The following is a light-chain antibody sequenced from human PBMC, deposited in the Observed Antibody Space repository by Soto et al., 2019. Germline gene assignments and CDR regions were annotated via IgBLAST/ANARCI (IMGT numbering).Light chain of an antibody. CDR2: EVS. CDR3: SSYTSSSTLYV. J-gene: IGLJ1*01. Sequence: SVLTQPASVSGSSGQSITISCTGTSSDVGGYNYVSWYQQHPGKAPKLMIYEVSNRPSGVSNRFSGSKSGNTASLTISGLQAEDEADYYCSSYTSSSTLYVFGTGTNVTVL. CDR1: SSDVGGYNY. V-gene: IGLV2-14*01.